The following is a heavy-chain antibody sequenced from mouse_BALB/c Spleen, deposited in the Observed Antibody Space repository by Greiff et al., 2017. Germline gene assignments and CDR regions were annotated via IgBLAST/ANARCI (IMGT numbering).Heavy chain of an antibody. CDR2: IRNKANGYTT. Sequence: EVQLVESGGGLVQPGGSLRLSCATSGFTFTDYYMSWVRQPPGKALEWLGFIRNKANGYTTEYSASVKGRFTISRDNSQSILYLQMNTLRAEDSATYYCARAYGNMDYWGQGTSVTVSS. V-gene: IGHV7-3*02. CDR1: GFTFTDYY. J-gene: IGHJ4*01. CDR3: ARAYGNMDY. D-gene: IGHD2-1*01.